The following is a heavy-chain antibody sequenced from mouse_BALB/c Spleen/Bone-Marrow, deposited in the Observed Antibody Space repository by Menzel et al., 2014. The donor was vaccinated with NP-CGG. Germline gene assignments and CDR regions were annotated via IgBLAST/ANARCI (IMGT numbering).Heavy chain of an antibody. J-gene: IGHJ3*01. CDR3: ASLHYYGFFAY. D-gene: IGHD1-2*01. CDR2: INPDSSTI. CDR1: GFDFSRYW. V-gene: IGHV4-1*02. Sequence: VQLKQSGGGLVQPGGSLKLSCAASGFDFSRYWMSWVRPAPGKGLEWIGEINPDSSTINYTPSLKDKFIISRDNAKNTLYLQMSKVRSEDTALYYCASLHYYGFFAYWGQGTLVTVSA.